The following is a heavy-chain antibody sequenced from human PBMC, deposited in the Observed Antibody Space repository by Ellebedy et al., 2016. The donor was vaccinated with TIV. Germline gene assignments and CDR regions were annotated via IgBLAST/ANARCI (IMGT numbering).Heavy chain of an antibody. V-gene: IGHV4-61*02. CDR3: ARAVLSCGDYDYYSYYYMDV. CDR2: IYRSGST. Sequence: SETLSLXCTVSAGSISSGSYYWSWIRQPAGKGLEWIGRIYRSGSTNYNPSLKSRVTMSVDTSKNQFSLKLSSLTAADTAVYFCARAVLSCGDYDYYSYYYMDVWGKGTTVTVSS. J-gene: IGHJ6*03. CDR1: AGSISSGSYY. D-gene: IGHD3-16*01.